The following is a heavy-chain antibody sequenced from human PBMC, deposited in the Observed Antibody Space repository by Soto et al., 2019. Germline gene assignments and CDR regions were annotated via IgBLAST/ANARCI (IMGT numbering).Heavy chain of an antibody. V-gene: IGHV4-39*01. J-gene: IGHJ5*02. D-gene: IGHD7-27*01. CDR1: GGSISRGSYY. CDR2: IYYSGST. CDR3: ARQLGIVSNWFDP. Sequence: QLQLQESGPGLVKPSETLSLTCTVSGGSISRGSYYWGWIRQPPGKGLEWIGSIYYSGSTYYKPSLKSRVTISVDTSKNQFSLKLSSVTAADTAMYHCARQLGIVSNWFDPWGQGTLVTVSS.